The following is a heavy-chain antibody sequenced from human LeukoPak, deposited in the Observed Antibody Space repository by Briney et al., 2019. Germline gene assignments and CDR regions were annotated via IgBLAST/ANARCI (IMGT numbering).Heavy chain of an antibody. CDR2: ISSYNGNT. Sequence: ASVKVSCKASGYTFTRYGISWVRQAPGQGLEWMGWISSYNGNTKYAQKLQGRVTMTTETSTSTAYMELRSLRSDDTAVYYCARYEVLGMTTIGDYYYMDVWGKGTTVTVSS. V-gene: IGHV1-18*01. J-gene: IGHJ6*03. D-gene: IGHD3-22*01. CDR1: GYTFTRYG. CDR3: ARYEVLGMTTIGDYYYMDV.